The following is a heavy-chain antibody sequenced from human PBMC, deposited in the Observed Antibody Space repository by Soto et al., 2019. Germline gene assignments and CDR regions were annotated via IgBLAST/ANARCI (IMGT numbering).Heavy chain of an antibody. CDR1: GFSLSTGGVG. CDR3: AHRASPPDLEGQLYPYYYSYGLDV. V-gene: IGHV2-5*02. D-gene: IGHD5-18*01. J-gene: IGHJ6*02. Sequence: QITLKESGPTLVKPTQTLTLTCTFSGFSLSTGGVGVGWIRQPPGKALEWLALIYWDDDKRYSPSLKNRLTSTKDPSKTQVALIMTHMDPVDTATYYCAHRASPPDLEGQLYPYYYSYGLDVWGQGTTVTVSS. CDR2: IYWDDDK.